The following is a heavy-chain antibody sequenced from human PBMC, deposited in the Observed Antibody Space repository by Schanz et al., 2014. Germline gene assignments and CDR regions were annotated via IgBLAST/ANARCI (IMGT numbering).Heavy chain of an antibody. V-gene: IGHV3-64*04. CDR1: GFTFSSYS. D-gene: IGHD3-10*01. CDR3: ARPALWFGDNCFDP. J-gene: IGHJ5*02. Sequence: VQLVESGGGLVQPGGSLRLSCAASGFTFSSYSMNWVRQAPGKGLEYVSAISHDGYSTYYADSVKGRFTISRDNSKNTVYIQMNSLRAEDTAVYYCARPALWFGDNCFDPWGQGTLVTVSS. CDR2: ISHDGYST.